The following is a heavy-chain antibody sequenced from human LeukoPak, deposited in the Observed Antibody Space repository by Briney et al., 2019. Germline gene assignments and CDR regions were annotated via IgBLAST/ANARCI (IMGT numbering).Heavy chain of an antibody. CDR2: INPNSGDT. V-gene: IGHV1-2*02. CDR3: ARDYCYGGSCSSSPPNFDC. CDR1: GYTFTDYY. D-gene: IGHD2-15*01. J-gene: IGHJ4*02. Sequence: ASVKVSCKASGYTFTDYYIHWVRQAPGQGLEWMGWINPNSGDTNYAQKFQGRVTMTRDTSINTAYMELSRLRSDDTAVYYCARDYCYGGSCSSSPPNFDCWGQGTLVIVSS.